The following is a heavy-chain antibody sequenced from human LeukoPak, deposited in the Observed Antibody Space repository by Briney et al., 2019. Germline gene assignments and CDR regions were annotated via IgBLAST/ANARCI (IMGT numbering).Heavy chain of an antibody. J-gene: IGHJ6*02. CDR3: ARQWVGGYDFEYYYYYGMDV. D-gene: IGHD5-12*01. CDR1: GYTFTNYD. CDR2: MNPNSGVT. Sequence: ASVKVSCKASGYTFTNYDINWVRQATGQGLEWMGWMNPNSGVTGYAQKFQGRLTITTNTSISTAYMELSSLTSEDTAVYYCARQWVGGYDFEYYYYYGMDVWGQGTTVTVSS. V-gene: IGHV1-8*03.